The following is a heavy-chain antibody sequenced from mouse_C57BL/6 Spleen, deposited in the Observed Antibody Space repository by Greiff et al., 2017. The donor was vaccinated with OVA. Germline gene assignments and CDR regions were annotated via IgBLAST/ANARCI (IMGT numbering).Heavy chain of an antibody. J-gene: IGHJ3*01. CDR1: GFTFSDYG. CDR2: ISSGSSTI. CDR3: ARSGSAWFAY. Sequence: EVQVVESGGGLVKPGGSLKLSCAASGFTFSDYGMQWVRQAPEKGLEWVAYISSGSSTIYYADTVKGRFTISRDNAKNTLFLQMTSLRSEDTAMYYCARSGSAWFAYWGQGTLVTVSA. V-gene: IGHV5-17*01. D-gene: IGHD2-2*01.